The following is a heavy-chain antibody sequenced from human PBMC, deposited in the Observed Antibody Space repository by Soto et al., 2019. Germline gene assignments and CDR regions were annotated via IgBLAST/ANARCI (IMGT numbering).Heavy chain of an antibody. CDR3: TSVTRGSYSCDY. CDR2: IKSKTDVGTT. CDR1: GFTFSNAW. D-gene: IGHD1-26*01. J-gene: IGHJ4*02. Sequence: EVQLVESGGGLVKPGGSLRLSCAASGFTFSNAWMSWVRQAPGKGLEWVGRIKSKTDVGTTDYAAHVKGRFTISRNDSKNTLYLQLNSLKTEETAVYYCTSVTRGSYSCDYWGQGTLVTVSS. V-gene: IGHV3-15*01.